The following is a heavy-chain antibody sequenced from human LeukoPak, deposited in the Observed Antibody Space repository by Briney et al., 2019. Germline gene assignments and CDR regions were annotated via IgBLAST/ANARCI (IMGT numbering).Heavy chain of an antibody. CDR1: GFTFRSYS. J-gene: IGHJ4*02. CDR2: ISSSSSYI. CDR3: ARDREGYSSSSFDY. D-gene: IGHD6-6*01. V-gene: IGHV3-21*01. Sequence: PGGSLRLSCAASGFTFRSYSMNWVRQAPGKGLEWVSFISSSSSYIYYADSVKGRFTISRDNAKNSLYLQMNSLRAEDTAVYYCARDREGYSSSSFDYWGQGTLVTVSS.